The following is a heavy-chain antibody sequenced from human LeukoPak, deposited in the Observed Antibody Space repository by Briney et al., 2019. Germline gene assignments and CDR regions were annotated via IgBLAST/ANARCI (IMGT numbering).Heavy chain of an antibody. CDR2: ISSNGGRT. CDR1: GFTFSSYA. CDR3: ARLSYGDYALDY. Sequence: GGSLRLSCAASGFTFSSYAMRWVRQAPGKGLEYVSAISSNGGRTNYADSVKGRFTISRANSTNTLYLRMGSLRAEDMAVYYCARLSYGDYALDYWGQGTLVTVSS. J-gene: IGHJ4*02. V-gene: IGHV3-64*02. D-gene: IGHD4-17*01.